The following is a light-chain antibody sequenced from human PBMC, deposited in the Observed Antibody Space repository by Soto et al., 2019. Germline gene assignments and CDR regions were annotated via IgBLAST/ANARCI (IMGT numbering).Light chain of an antibody. J-gene: IGKJ2*01. CDR1: QSVSSD. Sequence: EIVVTQSPPTLSVSPGERATLSCRASQSVSSDLAWYQQQPGQAPRLLIYAASTRATGVPARVSGSGSGTEFTLTISSLQSEDFAVYYCQQYNNWPYAFGQGTKVDIK. CDR2: AAS. CDR3: QQYNNWPYA. V-gene: IGKV3-15*01.